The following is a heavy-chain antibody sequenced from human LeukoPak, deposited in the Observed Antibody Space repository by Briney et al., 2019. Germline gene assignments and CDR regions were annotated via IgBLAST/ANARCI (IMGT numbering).Heavy chain of an antibody. V-gene: IGHV3-7*04. Sequence: GGSLRLSCTASGFTISTYWMSWVRQAPGKGLEWVANINQDGSKKYYVDSVKGRFTISRDNVKNSVYLQMNSLRAEDTAVYSCARAVAAADSYWGRGTLVTVSS. CDR3: ARAVAAADSY. J-gene: IGHJ4*02. CDR2: INQDGSKK. CDR1: GFTISTYW. D-gene: IGHD6-13*01.